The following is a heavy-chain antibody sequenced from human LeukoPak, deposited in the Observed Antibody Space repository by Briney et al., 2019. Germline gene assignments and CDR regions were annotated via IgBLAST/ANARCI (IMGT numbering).Heavy chain of an antibody. Sequence: ASVKVSCKASGGTFSSYAISWVPQAPGQGLEWMGGIIPIFGTANYAQKFQGRVTITTDESTSTAYMELSSLRSEDTAVYYCARDPGYYDSSGYYDSYFDYWGQGTLVTVSS. CDR2: IIPIFGTA. J-gene: IGHJ4*02. CDR3: ARDPGYYDSSGYYDSYFDY. V-gene: IGHV1-69*05. D-gene: IGHD3-22*01. CDR1: GGTFSSYA.